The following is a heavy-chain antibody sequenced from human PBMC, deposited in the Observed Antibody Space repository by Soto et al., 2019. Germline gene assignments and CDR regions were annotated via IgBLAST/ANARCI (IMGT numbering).Heavy chain of an antibody. CDR2: ISYDGSNK. CDR3: AGGGYCTSTSCYLNWFDP. Sequence: QVQLVESGGGVVQPGRSLRLSCAASGFTFSNYAMHWVRQAPGNGLEWVAVISYDGSNKYYADSVKGRFTISRDNSKNTLYLQMNSLRAEDTAVYYCAGGGYCTSTSCYLNWFDPWGQGTLVTVSS. V-gene: IGHV3-30-3*01. J-gene: IGHJ5*02. CDR1: GFTFSNYA. D-gene: IGHD2-2*01.